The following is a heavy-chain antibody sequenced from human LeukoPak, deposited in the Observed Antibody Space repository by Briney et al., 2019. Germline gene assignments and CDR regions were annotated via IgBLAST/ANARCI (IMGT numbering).Heavy chain of an antibody. Sequence: GGSLRLSCAASGFTFSSYAMSWVRQAPGKGLEWVSAISGSGDSTYYGDSVKGRFTISRDNSKNTLYLQMNSLRAEDTAVYYCATIAAAGDFNYYYYYGMDVWGQGTTVTVSS. CDR1: GFTFSSYA. CDR3: ATIAAAGDFNYYYYYGMDV. D-gene: IGHD6-13*01. V-gene: IGHV3-23*01. J-gene: IGHJ6*02. CDR2: ISGSGDST.